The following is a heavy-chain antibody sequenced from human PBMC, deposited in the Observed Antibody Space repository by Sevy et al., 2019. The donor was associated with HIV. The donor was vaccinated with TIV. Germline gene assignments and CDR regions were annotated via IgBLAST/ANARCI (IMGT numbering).Heavy chain of an antibody. CDR2: FDPEDGET. CDR3: ATLEGIEYYFDY. V-gene: IGHV1-24*01. Sequence: ATVKVSCKVSGYTLTELSMHWVRQAPRKGLEWMGGFDPEDGETIYSQKFQGRVTMIEDTSTDTAYMELSSLRSEDTAVYYCATLEGIEYYFDYWGQGTLVTVSS. J-gene: IGHJ4*02. CDR1: GYTLTELS.